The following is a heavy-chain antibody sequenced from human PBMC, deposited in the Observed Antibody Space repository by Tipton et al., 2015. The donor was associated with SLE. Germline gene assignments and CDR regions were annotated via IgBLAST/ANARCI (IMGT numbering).Heavy chain of an antibody. CDR3: ARRRIGVADRYFDL. CDR2: IHHSGST. V-gene: IGHV4-38-2*02. CDR1: GYSISSGYY. D-gene: IGHD6-19*01. Sequence: GLVKPSGTLSLTCSVSGYSISSGYYWGWIRQPPGKGLEWIGIIHHSGSTYFNPSLKSRVTISVDTSKNQFSLKLSSVTAADTAVYYCARRRIGVADRYFDLWGRGPLVTVSS. J-gene: IGHJ2*01.